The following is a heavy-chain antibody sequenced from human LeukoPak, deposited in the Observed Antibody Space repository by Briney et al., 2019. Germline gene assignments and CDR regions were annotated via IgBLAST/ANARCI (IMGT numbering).Heavy chain of an antibody. V-gene: IGHV4-38-2*02. CDR1: GYSISSGYY. CDR3: ARSSGVGATDIRFSRAYFDY. Sequence: KPSETLSLTCTVSGYSISSGYYWGWIRQPPGKGLEWSGSIYHSGSTYYNPSLKSRVTISVDTSKNQFSLRLSSVTAADTAVYYCARSSGVGATDIRFSRAYFDYWGQGTLVTVSS. D-gene: IGHD1-26*01. J-gene: IGHJ4*02. CDR2: IYHSGST.